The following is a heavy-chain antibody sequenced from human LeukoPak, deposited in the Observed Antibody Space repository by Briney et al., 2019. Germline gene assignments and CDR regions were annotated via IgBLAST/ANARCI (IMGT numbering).Heavy chain of an antibody. Sequence: MIGSCADTGVTFKDYYMSWIRQAQGKGLEWVSYISSSGSTIYYADSVKGRFTISRDNAKNSLYLQMNSLRAEDTTVYYCARTLWFGELPHYWGQGTLVTVSS. CDR3: ARTLWFGELPHY. CDR1: GVTFKDYY. CDR2: ISSSGSTI. D-gene: IGHD3-10*01. J-gene: IGHJ4*02. V-gene: IGHV3-11*01.